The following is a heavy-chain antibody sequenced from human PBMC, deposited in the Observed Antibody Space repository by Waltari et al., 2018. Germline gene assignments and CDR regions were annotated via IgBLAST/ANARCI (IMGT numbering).Heavy chain of an antibody. J-gene: IGHJ4*02. Sequence: QVQLVQSGAEVKKPGASVTVSCKVSGYTLTELSMHWVRQAPGKGLEWMGGIIPIFGTANYAQKFQGRVTITADESTSTAYMELSSLRSEDTAVYYCASFYGSGRNGPDYWGQGTLVTVSS. CDR2: IIPIFGTA. CDR1: GYTLTELS. D-gene: IGHD3-10*01. CDR3: ASFYGSGRNGPDY. V-gene: IGHV1-69*13.